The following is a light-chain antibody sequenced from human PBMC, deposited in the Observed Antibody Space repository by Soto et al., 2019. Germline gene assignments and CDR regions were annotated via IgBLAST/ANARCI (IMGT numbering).Light chain of an antibody. V-gene: IGKV1-27*01. CDR3: QKYNSAPLT. J-gene: IGKJ4*01. CDR1: QVISNY. Sequence: DIQMTQSPSSLSASVGDRVTITCRASQVISNYLAWYQQKPGKVPKLLIYAASTLQSGVPSRFNGSGSGTDFTLTISSLQPEDVATYYCQKYNSAPLTFGGGTKVEIK. CDR2: AAS.